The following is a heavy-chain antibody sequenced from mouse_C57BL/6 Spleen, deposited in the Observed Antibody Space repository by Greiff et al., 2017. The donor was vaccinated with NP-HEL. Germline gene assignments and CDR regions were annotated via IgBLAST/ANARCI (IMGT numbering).Heavy chain of an antibody. V-gene: IGHV14-2*01. CDR3: AVYDYDAMDY. CDR1: GFNITDYY. CDR2: IDPADGDT. J-gene: IGHJ4*01. D-gene: IGHD1-1*01. Sequence: VQLQQSGAELVKPGASVKLSCTASGFNITDYYMHWVKQRTEQGLEWIGRIDPADGDTKYDPKFQGKATITADTSSNTAYLQLSSLTSEDTAVYYCAVYDYDAMDYWGQGTSVTVSS.